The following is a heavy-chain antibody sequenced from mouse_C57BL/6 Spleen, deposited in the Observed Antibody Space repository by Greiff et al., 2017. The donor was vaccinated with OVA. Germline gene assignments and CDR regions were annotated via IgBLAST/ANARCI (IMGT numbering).Heavy chain of an antibody. CDR3: ARPYYYGSSYYAMDY. J-gene: IGHJ4*01. CDR2: IRNKANGYTT. D-gene: IGHD1-1*01. Sequence: EVQVVESGGGLVQPGGSLSLSCAASGFTFTDYYMSWVRQPPGKALEWLGFIRNKANGYTTEYSASVKGRFTISRDNSQSILYLQMNALRAEDSATYYCARPYYYGSSYYAMDYWGQGTSVTVSS. CDR1: GFTFTDYY. V-gene: IGHV7-3*01.